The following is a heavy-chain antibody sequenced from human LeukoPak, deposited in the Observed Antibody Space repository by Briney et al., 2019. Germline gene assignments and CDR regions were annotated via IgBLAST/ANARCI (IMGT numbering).Heavy chain of an antibody. CDR2: IDPSDSYT. V-gene: IGHV5-10-1*01. D-gene: IGHD2-21*02. CDR1: GYRFTSYW. J-gene: IGHJ3*02. CDR3: ARRALPPAYCGGDCFDAFDI. Sequence: GESLRISCKGSGYRFTSYWISWVRQMPGKGLEWLGRIDPSDSYTNYSPSFQGHVTISADKSISTAYLQWSSLKASDTAMYYCARRALPPAYCGGDCFDAFDIWGQGTMVTVSS.